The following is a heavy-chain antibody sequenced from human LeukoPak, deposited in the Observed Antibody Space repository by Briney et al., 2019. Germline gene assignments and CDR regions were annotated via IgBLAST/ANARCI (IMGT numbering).Heavy chain of an antibody. CDR2: IYTSGGT. V-gene: IGHV4-4*07. D-gene: IGHD6-19*01. CDR3: ARDPSSGWSNYYYYYMDV. Sequence: SETLSLTCTVSGGSISSYYWGWIRQPAGKGLEWIGRIYTSGGTNYNPSLKSRVTISVDKSRKQFSLQLSSVTAADTAVYYCARDPSSGWSNYYYYYMDVWGKGTTVTVSS. CDR1: GGSISSYY. J-gene: IGHJ6*03.